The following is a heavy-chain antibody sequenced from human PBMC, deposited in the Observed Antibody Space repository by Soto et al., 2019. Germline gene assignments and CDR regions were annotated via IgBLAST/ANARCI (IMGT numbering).Heavy chain of an antibody. CDR2: INPSGGST. CDR1: GYSFISYY. Sequence: SVKVSCKASGYSFISYYMHWVRQTHGQGLEWMGIINPSGGSTSYEQKFQGRVPMTRDTSTSTVYMELSSLRSEDTAVYYCARDLTVHQHWFDPWGQGTLVTVSS. V-gene: IGHV1-46*01. CDR3: ARDLTVHQHWFDP. J-gene: IGHJ5*02. D-gene: IGHD1-1*01.